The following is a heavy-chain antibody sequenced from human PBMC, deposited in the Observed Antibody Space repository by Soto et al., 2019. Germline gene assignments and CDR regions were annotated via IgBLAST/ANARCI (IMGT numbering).Heavy chain of an antibody. CDR3: ARLRIATNNYKWFDP. V-gene: IGHV4-31*03. Sequence: KASETLSLTCSVSGAALNSGNYYWSWIRQVPGKGLEWIGHIYVTGAVDYNPSLRDRITISQDTSERQFSLNLRLVTAADTAVYYCARLRIATNNYKWFDPWGRAPWSPSPQ. D-gene: IGHD2-21*01. CDR1: GAALNSGNYY. J-gene: IGHJ5*02. CDR2: IYVTGAV.